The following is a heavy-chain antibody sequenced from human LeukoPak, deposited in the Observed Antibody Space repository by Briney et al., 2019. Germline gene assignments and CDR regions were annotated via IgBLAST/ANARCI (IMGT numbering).Heavy chain of an antibody. CDR3: ARDWGIAVERTEGLDY. D-gene: IGHD6-19*01. J-gene: IGHJ4*02. V-gene: IGHV3-11*05. Sequence: GGSLRLSCAASGFTFSDYYMSWIRQAPGKGLEWVSYISSSSSYTNYADSVKGRFTISRDNAKNSPYLQMNSLRAEDTAVYYCARDWGIAVERTEGLDYWGQGTLVTVSS. CDR1: GFTFSDYY. CDR2: ISSSSSYT.